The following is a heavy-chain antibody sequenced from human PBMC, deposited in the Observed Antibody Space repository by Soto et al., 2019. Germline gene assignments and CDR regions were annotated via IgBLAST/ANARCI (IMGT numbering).Heavy chain of an antibody. CDR3: ARQGSGYDSEDY. CDR2: IYYSGST. D-gene: IGHD5-12*01. J-gene: IGHJ4*02. Sequence: SETLSLTCTVSGGSISSSSYYWGWIRQPPGKGLEWIGSIYYSGSTYYNPSLKSRVTISVDTSKNQFSLKLSSVTAADTAVYYCARQGSGYDSEDYWGQGTLVTVSS. V-gene: IGHV4-39*01. CDR1: GGSISSSSYY.